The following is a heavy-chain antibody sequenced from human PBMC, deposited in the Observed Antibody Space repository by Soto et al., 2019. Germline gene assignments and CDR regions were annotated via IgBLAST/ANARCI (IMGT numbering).Heavy chain of an antibody. J-gene: IGHJ4*02. CDR3: AKVVVAATRHTDFDS. CDR1: GGSINSNNYY. Sequence: AETLSLTCTVSGGSINSNNYYWAWIRHPPGRGLAWIASIYYDGSTYYNPSLKSRVSISVDTSKNHFSLKLSSATAADTAVYYCAKVVVAATRHTDFDSWGQGTMVTVSS. CDR2: IYYDGST. D-gene: IGHD2-15*01. V-gene: IGHV4-39*02.